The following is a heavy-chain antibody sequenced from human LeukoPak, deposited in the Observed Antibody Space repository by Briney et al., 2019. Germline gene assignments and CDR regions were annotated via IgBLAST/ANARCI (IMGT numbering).Heavy chain of an antibody. Sequence: PSETLSLTCAVSDYSISSAYYWGWIRQPPGKGLEWIGSIYHSGSTDYNPSLKSRVTISVDTSKNQFSLKLRSVTAVDTAVYYCARDQAYCGGDCYFDFWGQGTLVTVSS. V-gene: IGHV4-38-2*02. CDR2: IYHSGST. CDR1: DYSISSAYY. J-gene: IGHJ4*02. CDR3: ARDQAYCGGDCYFDF. D-gene: IGHD2-21*02.